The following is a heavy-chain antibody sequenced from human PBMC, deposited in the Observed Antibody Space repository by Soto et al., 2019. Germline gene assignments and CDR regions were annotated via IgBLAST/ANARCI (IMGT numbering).Heavy chain of an antibody. CDR2: ISAAGRSA. CDR3: AKDGHWLDVLLDS. J-gene: IGHJ4*02. Sequence: PVGSLRLSCAASGFTFSTFVMTWVRQAPGKGLEWVSIISAAGRSAYHADSVKGRFTISRDNSKNTLYLRMTSLRAEDTAVYYCAKDGHWLDVLLDSWGLGALVTVSS. CDR1: GFTFSTFV. D-gene: IGHD6-19*01. V-gene: IGHV3-23*01.